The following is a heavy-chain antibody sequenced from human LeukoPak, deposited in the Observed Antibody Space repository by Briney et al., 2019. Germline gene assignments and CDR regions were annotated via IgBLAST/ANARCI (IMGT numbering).Heavy chain of an antibody. CDR3: ARGRLYYYDPDAFDI. J-gene: IGHJ3*02. CDR1: GFTFSNYN. V-gene: IGHV3-48*01. D-gene: IGHD3-22*01. CDR2: ISSGSSTI. Sequence: GGSLRLSCAASGFTFSNYNMNWVRQAPGKGLEWVSYISSGSSTIYYADSVKGRFTISRDNAKNSLYLQMNSLRAEDTAVYYCARGRLYYYDPDAFDIWGQGTMVTVSS.